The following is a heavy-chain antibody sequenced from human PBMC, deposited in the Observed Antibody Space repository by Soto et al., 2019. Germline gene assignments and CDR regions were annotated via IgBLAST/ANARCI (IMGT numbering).Heavy chain of an antibody. CDR2: ISSNGGTT. CDR3: VRRGSGQYDY. CDR1: GFTFSSYD. V-gene: IGHV3-64*01. D-gene: IGHD3-10*01. J-gene: IGHJ4*02. Sequence: EVQLAESGGGMVQPGGSLRLSCVASGFTFSSYDMHWVRQAPGKGLEYVSSISSNGGTTYYGNSVKGRFTISRDNSKNLRYLDMGNLRPEDMAAYYCVRRGSGQYDYWDQRHSVTVST.